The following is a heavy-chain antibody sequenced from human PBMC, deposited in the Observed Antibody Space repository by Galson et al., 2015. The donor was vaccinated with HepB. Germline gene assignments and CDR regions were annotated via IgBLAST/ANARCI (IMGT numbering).Heavy chain of an antibody. CDR2: ISYDGSNK. D-gene: IGHD5-12*01. CDR1: GFTFSRYA. J-gene: IGHJ4*02. CDR3: ARDGSISYYFDY. Sequence: SLRLSCAASGFTFSRYAMHWVRQAPGKGLEWVAVISYDGSNKYYADSVKGRFTISRDNSKNTLYLQMNSLRAEDTAVYYCARDGSISYYFDYWGQGTLVTVSS. V-gene: IGHV3-30-3*01.